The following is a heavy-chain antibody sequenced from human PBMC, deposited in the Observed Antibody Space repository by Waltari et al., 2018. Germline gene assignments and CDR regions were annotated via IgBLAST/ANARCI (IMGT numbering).Heavy chain of an antibody. D-gene: IGHD3-10*01. Sequence: QVQLVQSGAEVKKPGASVTVSCRASGYTFTSYDINWVRQATGQGLEWMGWMNPNSGNTDYAQKFHGRVTMTRNTSISTAYMELSSLRSEDTAVYYCARGYPFSFYGSGTYYNVYDYWGQGTLVTVSS. CDR3: ARGYPFSFYGSGTYYNVYDY. V-gene: IGHV1-8*01. CDR2: MNPNSGNT. J-gene: IGHJ4*02. CDR1: GYTFTSYD.